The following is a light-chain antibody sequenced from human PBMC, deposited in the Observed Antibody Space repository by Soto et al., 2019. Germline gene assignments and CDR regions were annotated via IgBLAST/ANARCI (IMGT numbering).Light chain of an antibody. J-gene: IGKJ1*01. Sequence: ELVLTQSPGTLSLSPGERATLSCRASQSVNSIYLAWYQQKPGQPPRLLIYGASTRATGIPDRFSGSGSGTDYRLIISIVEPEDFVVYYCQHLSNSQSQWTFGQGTKVETK. CDR1: QSVNSIY. CDR3: QHLSNSQSQWT. V-gene: IGKV3-20*01. CDR2: GAS.